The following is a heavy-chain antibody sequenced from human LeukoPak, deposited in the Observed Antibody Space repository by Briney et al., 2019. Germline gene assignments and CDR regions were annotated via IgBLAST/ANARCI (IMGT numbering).Heavy chain of an antibody. V-gene: IGHV4-59*01. CDR3: ARDLLGAFDI. Sequence: SETLSLTCTVSGGSISSYYWSWIRQPPGKGLEWTGYIYYSGSTNYNPSLKSRVTISVDTSKNQFSLKLSSVTAADTAVYYCARDLLGAFDIWGQGTMVTVSS. CDR1: GGSISSYY. J-gene: IGHJ3*02. CDR2: IYYSGST.